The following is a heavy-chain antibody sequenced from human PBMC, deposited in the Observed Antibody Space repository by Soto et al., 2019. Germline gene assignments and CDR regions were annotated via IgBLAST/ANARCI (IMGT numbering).Heavy chain of an antibody. D-gene: IGHD4-17*01. Sequence: SETLSLTCTVSGGSISSGGYYWSWIRQHPGKGLEWIGYIYYSGSTYYNPSLKSRVTISVDTSKNQFSLKLSSVTAADTAVYNCVSMGDYGGNTAPFDYWGQGTLVTVSS. V-gene: IGHV4-31*03. CDR1: GGSISSGGYY. CDR3: VSMGDYGGNTAPFDY. J-gene: IGHJ4*02. CDR2: IYYSGST.